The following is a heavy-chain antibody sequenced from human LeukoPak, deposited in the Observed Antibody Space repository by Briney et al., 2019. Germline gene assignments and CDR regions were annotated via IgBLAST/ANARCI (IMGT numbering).Heavy chain of an antibody. J-gene: IGHJ4*02. CDR3: TRVYCSSSSCYNADY. CDR1: GYTFTSYY. CDR2: INLNGGST. Sequence: ASVKVSCKTSGYTFTSYYMHWVRQAPGQGLEWMGIINLNGGSTKYAQKFQGRVTMTRDTSTSTVYIELSGLRSEDTAVYCCTRVYCSSSSCYNADYWGQGTLVTVSS. V-gene: IGHV1-46*03. D-gene: IGHD2-2*02.